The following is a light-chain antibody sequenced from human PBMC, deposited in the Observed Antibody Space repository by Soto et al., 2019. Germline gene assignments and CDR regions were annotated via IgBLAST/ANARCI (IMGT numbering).Light chain of an antibody. J-gene: IGKJ1*01. V-gene: IGKV3-15*01. CDR3: QQYNNWPPWT. CDR2: GTS. CDR1: QTVSSN. Sequence: EVVMTQSPPTLSVSPGARAILSCRASQTVSSNLAWYQQKPGQSPRLLIYGTSTRATGIPARFSGSGSGTEFTLTISSLQSEDFAVYYCQQYNNWPPWTFGQGTKVDIK.